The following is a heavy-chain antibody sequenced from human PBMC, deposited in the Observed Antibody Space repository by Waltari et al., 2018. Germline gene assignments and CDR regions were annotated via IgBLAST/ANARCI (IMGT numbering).Heavy chain of an antibody. Sequence: QVQLVQSGAEVKKPGASVKVSCKASGYTFTSYDINWVRPATGQGLEWMGWMKPNSGNTGYAQKCQGRVTMTRNTSISTAYMELSSLRSEDTAVYYCARASYGDPLYDAFDIWGQGTMVTVSS. CDR1: GYTFTSYD. CDR2: MKPNSGNT. D-gene: IGHD4-17*01. J-gene: IGHJ3*02. CDR3: ARASYGDPLYDAFDI. V-gene: IGHV1-8*01.